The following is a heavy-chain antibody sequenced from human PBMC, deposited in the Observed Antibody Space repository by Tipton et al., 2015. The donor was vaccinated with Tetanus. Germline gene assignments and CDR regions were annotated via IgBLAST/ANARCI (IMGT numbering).Heavy chain of an antibody. CDR3: ARGEYYEILTTGSYRNRSNGLDV. Sequence: SLRLSCAASGFTFSTYWMHWVRQAPGKGLMWVSRINGHGTNTAYADSVKGRFTISRDNSKDTVFLEMNSLRAEDTAVYYCARGEYYEILTTGSYRNRSNGLDVWGQGATVIVSS. CDR1: GFTFSTYW. J-gene: IGHJ6*02. V-gene: IGHV3-74*01. D-gene: IGHD3-9*01. CDR2: INGHGTNT.